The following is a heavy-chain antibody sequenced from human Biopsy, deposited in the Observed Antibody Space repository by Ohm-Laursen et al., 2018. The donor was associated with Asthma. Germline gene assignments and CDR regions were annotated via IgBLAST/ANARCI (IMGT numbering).Heavy chain of an antibody. CDR3: AGVGGGVADVNFAS. CDR2: INPNTGRT. Sequence: SSVKVSCKASGYTFTGYYMHWVRQAPGQGLEWMGRINPNTGRTNYAQKFQGRVTMTLDTSITTAYLELGRLTSDDTALYYCAGVGGGVADVNFASWGQGTMVTVSS. V-gene: IGHV1-2*06. D-gene: IGHD2-15*01. J-gene: IGHJ4*02. CDR1: GYTFTGYY.